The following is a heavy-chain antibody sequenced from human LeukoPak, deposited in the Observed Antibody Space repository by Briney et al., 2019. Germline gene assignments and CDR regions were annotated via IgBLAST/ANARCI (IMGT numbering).Heavy chain of an antibody. CDR2: IGTAGDT. Sequence: GGPLRLSCAASGFTFSSYDMHWVRQATGKGLEWVPAIGTAGDTYYPGSVKGRFTISRENAKNSLYLQMNSLRAGDTAVYYCARGERVRGVIPAYGMDVWGQGTTVTVSS. CDR3: ARGERVRGVIPAYGMDV. V-gene: IGHV3-13*01. CDR1: GFTFSSYD. J-gene: IGHJ6*02. D-gene: IGHD3-10*01.